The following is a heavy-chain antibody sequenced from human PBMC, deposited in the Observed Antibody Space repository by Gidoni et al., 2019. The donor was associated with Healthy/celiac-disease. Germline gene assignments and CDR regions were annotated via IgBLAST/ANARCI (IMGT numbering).Heavy chain of an antibody. D-gene: IGHD2-15*01. CDR2: IYYSGST. J-gene: IGHJ4*02. CDR1: GGSISSSSYY. Sequence: QLQLQESGPGLVKPSETLSLNCTVSGGSISSSSYYWGWIRQPPGKGLEWIGSIYYSGSTYYNPSLKSRVTISVDTSKNQFSLKLSSLTAADTAVYYCARLAILSGTQRYFDYWGQGTLVTVSS. CDR3: ARLAILSGTQRYFDY. V-gene: IGHV4-39*01.